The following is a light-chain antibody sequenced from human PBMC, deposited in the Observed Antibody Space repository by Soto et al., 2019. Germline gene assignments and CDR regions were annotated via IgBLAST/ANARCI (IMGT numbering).Light chain of an antibody. Sequence: QSALTQPPSASGSPGQSVTISCTGASGVSWYQQHPGKAPKLLIYDVTNRPSGVSDRFSGSKSSNTASLTISGLQAEDESDYYCSSYRSGATPYVIFGGGTKLTVL. J-gene: IGLJ2*01. CDR3: SSYRSGATPYVI. CDR2: DVT. V-gene: IGLV2-14*03. CDR1: SGV.